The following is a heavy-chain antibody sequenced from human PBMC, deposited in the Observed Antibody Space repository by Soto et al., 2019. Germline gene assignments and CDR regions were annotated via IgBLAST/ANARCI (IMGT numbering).Heavy chain of an antibody. CDR2: IYSGGST. J-gene: IGHJ2*01. CDR1: GFTVSSNY. Sequence: EVQLVESGGGLVQPGGSLRLSCAASGFTVSSNYMSWVRQAPGKGLEWVSVIYSGGSTYYADSVKGRFTISRDNSKNTLYLQMNSLRAEDTAVYYCARDIVVVLADSRFGYFDLWGRGTLVTVSS. D-gene: IGHD2-15*01. CDR3: ARDIVVVLADSRFGYFDL. V-gene: IGHV3-66*01.